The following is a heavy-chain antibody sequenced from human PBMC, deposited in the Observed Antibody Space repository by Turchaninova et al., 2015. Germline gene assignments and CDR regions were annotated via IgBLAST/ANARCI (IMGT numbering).Heavy chain of an antibody. J-gene: IGHJ4*02. CDR1: GFTFSIYG. CDR2: ISGDGHST. CDR3: AKRLFHTGDQGYFEY. V-gene: IGHV3-23*01. Sequence: GFTFSIYGMSWVRQAPGKGLEWVSSISGDGHSTYFADAVKGRFAISRDNSKNTLYLQLNSLRAEDTAVFYCAKRLFHTGDQGYFEYWGQGTLVTVSS. D-gene: IGHD2-21*02.